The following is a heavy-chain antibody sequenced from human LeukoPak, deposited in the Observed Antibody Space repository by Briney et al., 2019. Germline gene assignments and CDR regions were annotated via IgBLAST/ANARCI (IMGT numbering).Heavy chain of an antibody. V-gene: IGHV3-23*01. D-gene: IGHD1-26*01. CDR2: VNADGGNT. CDR1: GFTFDNYR. CDR3: TKRVKYGGTWDHFAD. Sequence: GGSLRLSCAASGFTFDNYRMSWVRQAPGKGLEWVSTVNADGGNTYYADAVKGRFTISRDNSKSTLILQMNSLRVEDTALYYCTKRVKYGGTWDHFADWGQGTLVTASS. J-gene: IGHJ4*02.